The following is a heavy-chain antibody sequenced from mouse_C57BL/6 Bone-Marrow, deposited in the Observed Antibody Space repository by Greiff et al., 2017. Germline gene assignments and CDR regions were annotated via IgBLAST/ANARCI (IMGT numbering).Heavy chain of an antibody. Sequence: QVQLQQPGAELVRPGSSVKLSCTASGYTFTSYCMDWVQQRPGQGLEWIGNIYPSDSETYYHQKFKDKATLTVDKSSSTAYMQLSSLTSEDSAVYYCARGGEKLPWFAYWGQGTLVTVSA. CDR2: IYPSDSET. J-gene: IGHJ3*01. D-gene: IGHD4-1*01. V-gene: IGHV1-61*01. CDR3: ARGGEKLPWFAY. CDR1: GYTFTSYC.